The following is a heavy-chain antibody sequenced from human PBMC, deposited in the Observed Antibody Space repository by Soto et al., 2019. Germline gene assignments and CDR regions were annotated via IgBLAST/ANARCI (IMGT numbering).Heavy chain of an antibody. CDR2: IYHSGTT. CDR1: GDSISSGYH. Sequence: SETLSLTCAVSGDSISSGYHWAWIRQPPGKGLEWVASIYHSGTTYYNPSLTSRVTISVDTSKNQFSLKLNSVTAADTAVYYCARVDLLTVYGCMDVWGQGTTVTVSS. D-gene: IGHD3-9*01. J-gene: IGHJ6*02. V-gene: IGHV4-38-2*01. CDR3: ARVDLLTVYGCMDV.